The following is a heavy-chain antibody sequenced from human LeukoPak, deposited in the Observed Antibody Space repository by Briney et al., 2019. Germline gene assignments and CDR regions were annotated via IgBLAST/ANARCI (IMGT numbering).Heavy chain of an antibody. CDR1: GGSFSGYY. J-gene: IGHJ6*02. Sequence: PSETLSLTCAVYGGSFSGYYWSWIRQPPGKGLEWIGEINHSGGTNYNPSLKSRVTISVDTSKNQFSLKLSSVTAADTAVYYCARVEMATIKGGNIYYYYYGMDVWGQGTTVTVSS. D-gene: IGHD5-24*01. CDR2: INHSGGT. V-gene: IGHV4-34*01. CDR3: ARVEMATIKGGNIYYYYYGMDV.